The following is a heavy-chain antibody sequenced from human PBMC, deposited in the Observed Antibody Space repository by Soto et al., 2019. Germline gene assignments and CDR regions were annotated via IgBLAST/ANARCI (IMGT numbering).Heavy chain of an antibody. J-gene: IGHJ4*02. Sequence: QVQLVQSGAEVKKPGASVKVSCKASGYTFTSYGISWVRQAPGQGLEWMGWISAYNGNTNYAQKLQGRVTMTTDTATSTAYMDGRSLSSDDTAVYYCARHRGIHGSWHFDYWGQGTLVTVSS. CDR3: ARHRGIHGSWHFDY. CDR2: ISAYNGNT. D-gene: IGHD6-13*01. V-gene: IGHV1-18*01. CDR1: GYTFTSYG.